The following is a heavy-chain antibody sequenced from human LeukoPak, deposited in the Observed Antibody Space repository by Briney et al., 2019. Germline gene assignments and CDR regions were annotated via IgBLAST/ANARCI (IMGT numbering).Heavy chain of an antibody. J-gene: IGHJ4*02. V-gene: IGHV3-21*01. CDR3: ARVVYGGPADY. D-gene: IGHD4-23*01. Sequence: GGSLRLSCAASGFTFSNYSMNWVRQAPRKGLEWVSSISSSSSFIYYADSVKGRFTISRDNAKNSLYLQMNSLRAEDTAVYYCARVVYGGPADYWGQGTLVTVSS. CDR1: GFTFSNYS. CDR2: ISSSSSFI.